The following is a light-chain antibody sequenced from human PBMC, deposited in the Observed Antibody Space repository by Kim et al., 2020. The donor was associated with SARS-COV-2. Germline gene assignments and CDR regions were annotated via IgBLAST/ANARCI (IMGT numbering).Light chain of an antibody. V-gene: IGKV3D-15*01. CDR1: QSVSSN. CDR3: QHYNNWPHDT. J-gene: IGKJ2*01. CDR2: AAS. Sequence: IVMTQSPATLSVSPWERATLSCRASQSVSSNLAWYQQKPGQAPRLLIYAASIRATGIPARFSGSGSETEFTLTISSLQSEDFAVYYCQHYNNWPHDTFGQGTKLEI.